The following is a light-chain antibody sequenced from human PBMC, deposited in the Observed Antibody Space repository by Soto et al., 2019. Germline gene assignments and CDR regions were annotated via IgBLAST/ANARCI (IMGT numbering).Light chain of an antibody. CDR3: QQYNNWPSWT. J-gene: IGKJ1*01. V-gene: IGKV3-15*01. Sequence: EIVMTQSPATLSVSPGERANHSCRASQSVSSNLAWYQQKPGQAPRLLIYGASTRATGIPARFSGSGSGTEFTLTISSLQSEDFAVYYCQQYNNWPSWTFGQGTKVDIK. CDR1: QSVSSN. CDR2: GAS.